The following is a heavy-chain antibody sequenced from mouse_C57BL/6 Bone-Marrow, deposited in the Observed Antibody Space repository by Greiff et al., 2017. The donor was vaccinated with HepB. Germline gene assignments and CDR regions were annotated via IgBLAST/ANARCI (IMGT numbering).Heavy chain of an antibody. D-gene: IGHD1-1*01. J-gene: IGHJ2*01. Sequence: EVMLVESGGGLVKPGGSLKLSCAASGFTFSDYGMHWVRQAPEKGLEWVAYISSGSSTIYYADTVKGRFTISRDNAKNTLFLQMTSLRSEDTAMYYCARGVVGDFDYWGQGTTLTVSS. CDR1: GFTFSDYG. V-gene: IGHV5-17*01. CDR3: ARGVVGDFDY. CDR2: ISSGSSTI.